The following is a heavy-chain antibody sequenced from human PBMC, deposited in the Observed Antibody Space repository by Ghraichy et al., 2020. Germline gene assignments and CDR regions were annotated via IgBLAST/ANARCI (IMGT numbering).Heavy chain of an antibody. V-gene: IGHV3-23*01. CDR2: ISGSGGST. D-gene: IGHD6-19*01. Sequence: GGSLRLSCAASGFTFSSYAMSWVRQAPGKGLEWVSAISGSGGSTYYADSVKGRFTISRDNSKNTLYLQMNSLRAEDTAVYYCAKSSFGGSSGWLGGEYWGQGTLVTVSS. J-gene: IGHJ4*02. CDR1: GFTFSSYA. CDR3: AKSSFGGSSGWLGGEY.